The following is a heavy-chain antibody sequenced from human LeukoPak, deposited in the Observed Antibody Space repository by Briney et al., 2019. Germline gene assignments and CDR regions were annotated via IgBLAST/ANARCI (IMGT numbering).Heavy chain of an antibody. Sequence: SVKDSCKASGGTFSSYAISWVRQAPGQGLEWMGGIIPIFGTANYAQKFQGRVTITTDESTSTAYMELSSLRSEDTAVYYCARGKWELLRVLFDYWGQGTLVTVSS. J-gene: IGHJ4*02. CDR3: ARGKWELLRVLFDY. CDR1: GGTFSSYA. D-gene: IGHD1-26*01. CDR2: IIPIFGTA. V-gene: IGHV1-69*05.